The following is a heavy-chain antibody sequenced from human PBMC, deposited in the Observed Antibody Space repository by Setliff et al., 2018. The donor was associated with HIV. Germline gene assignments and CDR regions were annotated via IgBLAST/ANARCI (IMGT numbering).Heavy chain of an antibody. CDR1: GGSISTSNYY. J-gene: IGHJ4*02. CDR2: FYSGGST. D-gene: IGHD1-26*01. Sequence: SETLSLTCTVSGGSISTSNYYWGWHRQPPGKGLKWIGSFYSGGSTYSNPSLKIRVTISVDSPQNQFSLNLYSVTAADTAIYFCAREVGARSGSVYWGQGMLVTVSS. V-gene: IGHV4-39*02. CDR3: AREVGARSGSVY.